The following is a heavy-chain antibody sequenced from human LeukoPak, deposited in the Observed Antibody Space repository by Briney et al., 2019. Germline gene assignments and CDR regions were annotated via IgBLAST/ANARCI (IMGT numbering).Heavy chain of an antibody. V-gene: IGHV4-34*01. D-gene: IGHD6-19*01. CDR1: GGSFSGYY. Sequence: SETLSLTCAVYGGSFSGYYWSWLRQPPGKGLEWIGEINHSGSTNYNPSLKSRVTISVDTSKNQLSLKLSSVTAADTAVYYCARVGGGIAVAGTLAENFDYWGQGTLVTVSS. CDR2: INHSGST. J-gene: IGHJ4*02. CDR3: ARVGGGIAVAGTLAENFDY.